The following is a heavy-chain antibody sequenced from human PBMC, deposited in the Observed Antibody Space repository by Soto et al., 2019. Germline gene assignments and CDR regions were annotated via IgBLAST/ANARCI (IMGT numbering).Heavy chain of an antibody. D-gene: IGHD4-17*01. CDR3: ARDRATVTPYYYYGMDV. CDR1: GGTFSSYA. V-gene: IGHV1-69*13. CDR2: IIPIFGTA. Sequence: SVKVSCKASGGTFSSYAISWVRQAPGQGLEWMGGIIPIFGTANYAQKFQGRVTITADESTSTAYMELSSLRSEDTAVYYCARDRATVTPYYYYGMDVWGQGTTVTVSS. J-gene: IGHJ6*02.